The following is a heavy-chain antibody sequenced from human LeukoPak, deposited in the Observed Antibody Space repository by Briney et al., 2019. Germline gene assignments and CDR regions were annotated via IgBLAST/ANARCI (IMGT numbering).Heavy chain of an antibody. Sequence: KPSQTLSLTCTVSGASISGDTYYWTWIRHHPEKGLDWIGYISYSGSTYYNPSLKSRLSISADTSKNQFSLKLTSVTAADTAVYYCARHPGGSHRGWKNFDSWGQGALVTVSS. CDR2: ISYSGST. J-gene: IGHJ4*02. CDR1: GASISGDTYY. D-gene: IGHD3-16*01. CDR3: ARHPGGSHRGWKNFDS. V-gene: IGHV4-31*03.